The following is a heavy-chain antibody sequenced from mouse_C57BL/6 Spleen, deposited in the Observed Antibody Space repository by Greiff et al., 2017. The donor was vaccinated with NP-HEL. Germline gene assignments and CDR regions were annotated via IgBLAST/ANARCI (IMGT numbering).Heavy chain of an antibody. CDR1: GYTFTDYE. D-gene: IGHD2-5*01. Sequence: SGAELVRPGASVTLSCKASGYTFTDYEMHWVKQTPVHGLEWIGAIDPETGGTAYNQKFKGKAILTADKSSSTAYMELRSLTSEDSAVYYCTRSSNYFFAYWGQGTLVTVSA. V-gene: IGHV1-15*01. CDR3: TRSSNYFFAY. CDR2: IDPETGGT. J-gene: IGHJ3*01.